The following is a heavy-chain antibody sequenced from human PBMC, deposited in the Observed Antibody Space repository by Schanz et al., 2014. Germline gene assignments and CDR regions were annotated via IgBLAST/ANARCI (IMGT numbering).Heavy chain of an antibody. CDR1: GFTFSDYY. CDR3: ASPSGYSDYGTYFDF. V-gene: IGHV3-66*02. CDR2: IYSGIGA. Sequence: DVQLLESGGGLVQPGGSLRLSCAASGFTFSDYYMSWIRQAPGKGLEWVSVIYSGIGAYYADSVKGRFTISRDNSRNTLYLQMNSLRTEDTAVYYCASPSGYSDYGTYFDFWGQGTLVTVSS. J-gene: IGHJ4*02. D-gene: IGHD5-12*01.